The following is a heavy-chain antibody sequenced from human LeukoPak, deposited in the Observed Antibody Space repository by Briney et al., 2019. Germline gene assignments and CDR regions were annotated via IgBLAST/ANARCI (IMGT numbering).Heavy chain of an antibody. CDR2: TYHRSKWYN. D-gene: IGHD6-13*01. CDR3: ALSSSWHLDYFDY. Sequence: SQTLSLTCAISGDRVSSNSAAWSWIRQSPSRGLEWLGRTYHRSKWYNDYAVSVKSRITINPDTSKNQFSLQLNSVTPEDTAVYFCALSSSWHLDYFDYWGQGTLVTVSS. V-gene: IGHV6-1*01. J-gene: IGHJ4*02. CDR1: GDRVSSNSAA.